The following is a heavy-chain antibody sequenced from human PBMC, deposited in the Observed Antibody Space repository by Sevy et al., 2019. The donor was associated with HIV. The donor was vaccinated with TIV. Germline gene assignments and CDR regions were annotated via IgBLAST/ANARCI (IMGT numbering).Heavy chain of an antibody. CDR1: GFTFSSYE. Sequence: GGSLRLSCAASGFTFSSYEMNWVRQAPGKGLEWVSAISGSGGSTYYADSVKGRFTISRDNSKNTLYLQMNSLRAEDTAVYYCAKVVRPLQGYCSSTSCYDVPLLSSYYYYGMDVWGQGTTVTVSS. V-gene: IGHV3-23*01. J-gene: IGHJ6*02. D-gene: IGHD2-2*01. CDR2: ISGSGGST. CDR3: AKVVRPLQGYCSSTSCYDVPLLSSYYYYGMDV.